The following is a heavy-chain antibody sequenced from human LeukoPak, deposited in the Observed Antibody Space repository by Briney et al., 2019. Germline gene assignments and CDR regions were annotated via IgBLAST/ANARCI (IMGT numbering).Heavy chain of an antibody. CDR1: GGSISSYY. CDR2: IYYSGST. CDR3: VRGSSSDYYAMDV. J-gene: IGHJ6*02. D-gene: IGHD6-13*01. V-gene: IGHV4-59*01. Sequence: SETLSLTCTVSGGSISSYYWSRIRQPPGKGLEWIGYIYYSGSTDYNPSLKSRITISVDTSKNQISLKLSSVTAADTAVYYCVRGSSSDYYAMDVWGQGTTVTVSS.